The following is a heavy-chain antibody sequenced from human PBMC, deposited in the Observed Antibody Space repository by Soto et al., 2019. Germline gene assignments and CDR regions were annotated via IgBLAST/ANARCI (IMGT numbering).Heavy chain of an antibody. D-gene: IGHD3-22*01. CDR3: ARGGEYDSSGWDAFAI. J-gene: IGHJ3*02. CDR1: GGSSSSGGYS. Sequence: SETLSLTCAVSGGSSSSGGYSWSWIRQPPGKGLEWIGYIYHSGSTHYNPSLKSRVTISVDRSKNQFSLKQSSVTAADSAVYYCARGGEYDSSGWDAFAIWGQGTMVTVSS. CDR2: IYHSGST. V-gene: IGHV4-30-2*01.